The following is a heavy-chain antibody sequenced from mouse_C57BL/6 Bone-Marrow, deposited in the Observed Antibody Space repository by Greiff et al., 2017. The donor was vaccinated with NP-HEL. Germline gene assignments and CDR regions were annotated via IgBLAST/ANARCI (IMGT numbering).Heavy chain of an antibody. Sequence: QVQLQQPGAELVKPGASVKLSCKASGYTFTSYWMHWVKQRPGQGLEWIGMIHPNSGSTNYNEKFKSKATLTVDKSSSTAYMQLSSLTSEDSAVYYCARSGTMVTTYYFDYWGQGTTLTVSS. CDR2: IHPNSGST. J-gene: IGHJ2*01. D-gene: IGHD2-2*01. CDR3: ARSGTMVTTYYFDY. CDR1: GYTFTSYW. V-gene: IGHV1-64*01.